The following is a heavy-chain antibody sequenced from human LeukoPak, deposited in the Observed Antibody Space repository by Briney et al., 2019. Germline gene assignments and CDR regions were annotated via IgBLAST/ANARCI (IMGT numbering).Heavy chain of an antibody. D-gene: IGHD6-6*01. CDR1: GLTFSSSW. V-gene: IGHV3-7*01. CDR2: INQDGSQK. J-gene: IGHJ4*02. Sequence: GGSLRLSCAASGLTFSSSWMSWVRQAPGKGLEWVANINQDGSQKYYVDSVKGRFTISRDNAKNSLYLQMNSLRDEDTAVYYCAREYSSSSGSVSDYWGQGTLVTVSS. CDR3: AREYSSSSGSVSDY.